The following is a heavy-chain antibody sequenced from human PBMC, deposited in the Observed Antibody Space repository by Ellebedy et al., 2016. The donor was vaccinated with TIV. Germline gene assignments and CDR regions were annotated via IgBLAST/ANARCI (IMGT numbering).Heavy chain of an antibody. J-gene: IGHJ4*02. Sequence: GESLKISCAASGFTFSSNWMHWVRQAPGKGLVWVSRINSDGSSTSYADSVTGRFTISRDNAKNTLYLQMNSLRAEDTAVDYCARGGGCGSGDCWAFDYWGQGTLVTVSS. CDR3: ARGGGCGSGDCWAFDY. D-gene: IGHD2-21*02. V-gene: IGHV3-74*01. CDR1: GFTFSSNW. CDR2: INSDGSST.